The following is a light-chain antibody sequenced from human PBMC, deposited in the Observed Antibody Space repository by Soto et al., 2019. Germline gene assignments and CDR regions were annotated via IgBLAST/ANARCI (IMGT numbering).Light chain of an antibody. J-gene: IGKJ5*01. CDR3: QQYDTYPIT. CDR1: QDISTS. CDR2: GAT. V-gene: IGKV1-16*02. Sequence: DIQMTQSPSSLSASVGDRVTIECRASQDISTSLAWFQQEPGKAPRTLIYGATYRQTGVPSKFSGSGSGTHFTLTINSLQPEDFATYYCQQYDTYPITFGQGTPLEIK.